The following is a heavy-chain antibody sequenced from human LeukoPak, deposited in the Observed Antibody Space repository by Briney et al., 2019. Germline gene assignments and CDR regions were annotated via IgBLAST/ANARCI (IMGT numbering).Heavy chain of an antibody. CDR2: ISYDGSNK. CDR3: AKDFQWLRFGYYFDY. Sequence: PGRSLRPSCAASGFTFSSYGMHWVRQAPGKGLEWVAVISYDGSNKYYADSVKGRFTISRDNSKNTLYLQMNSLRAEDTAVYYCAKDFQWLRFGYYFDYWGQGTLVTVSS. CDR1: GFTFSSYG. D-gene: IGHD5-12*01. J-gene: IGHJ4*02. V-gene: IGHV3-30*18.